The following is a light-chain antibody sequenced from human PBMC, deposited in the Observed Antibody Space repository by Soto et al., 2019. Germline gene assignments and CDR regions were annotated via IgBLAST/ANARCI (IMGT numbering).Light chain of an antibody. CDR2: TNT. J-gene: IGLJ1*01. CDR3: GSWDSSLSAYV. CDR1: SSNVGGNP. Sequence: QSVLTQPPSASGTPGQRVTISCSGSSSNVGGNPVNWYQHVPTTAPKLLIYTNTQRPSGVPDRFSGSKSGTSASLAITGFQTGDEADYYCGSWDSSLSAYVFGTGTKVTVL. V-gene: IGLV1-44*01.